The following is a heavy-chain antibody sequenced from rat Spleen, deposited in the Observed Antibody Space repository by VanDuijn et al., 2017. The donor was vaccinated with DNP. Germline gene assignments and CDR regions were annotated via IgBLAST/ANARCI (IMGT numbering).Heavy chain of an antibody. CDR2: INYSGTT. V-gene: IGHV3-1*01. J-gene: IGHJ1*01. D-gene: IGHD1-1*01. Sequence: EVQFQESGPGLVKSSQSLSLTCSVTGYSITSNYWAWIRKFPGNKMEWMGYINYSGTTAYNPSLRSRISITRDTSKNQFFLHLNSVTTEDTATYYCARWVRYFDFWGPGTMVTVSS. CDR3: ARWVRYFDF. CDR1: GYSITSNY.